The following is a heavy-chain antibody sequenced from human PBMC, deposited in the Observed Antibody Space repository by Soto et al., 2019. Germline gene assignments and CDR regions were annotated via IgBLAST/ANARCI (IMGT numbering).Heavy chain of an antibody. CDR1: GFSFCSSS. Sequence: GGSPRICCVASGFSFCSSSMNWVRQAPGKGLEWISYISTRSNSIYYADSVKGRFTVSRDNGKNSLYVQMNSLSDEDTALYFCARARTIGSYSAFDYWGHGALVTVSS. V-gene: IGHV3-48*02. D-gene: IGHD1-26*01. CDR2: ISTRSNSI. CDR3: ARARTIGSYSAFDY. J-gene: IGHJ4*01.